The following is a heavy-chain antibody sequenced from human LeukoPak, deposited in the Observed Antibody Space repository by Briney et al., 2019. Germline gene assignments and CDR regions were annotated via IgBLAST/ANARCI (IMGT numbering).Heavy chain of an antibody. V-gene: IGHV3-13*01. CDR3: ARAVKPNDYGDPPGFDY. CDR2: IGTAGDT. CDR1: GFTFSSYD. J-gene: IGHJ4*02. D-gene: IGHD4-17*01. Sequence: GGSLRLSCAASGFTFSSYDMHWVRQATGKGLEWVSAIGTAGDTYYPGSVKGRFTISRENAKNSLYLQMNSLRAGDTAVYYCARAVKPNDYGDPPGFDYWGQGTLVTVSS.